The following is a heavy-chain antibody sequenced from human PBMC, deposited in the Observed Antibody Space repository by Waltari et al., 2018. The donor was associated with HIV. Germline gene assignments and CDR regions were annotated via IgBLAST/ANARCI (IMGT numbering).Heavy chain of an antibody. CDR2: IIPKGGAT. Sequence: QVQLLQSGPEVKSPGASVKVACTTSGYTFNDKYIHWVRQAPGQGLEWMGRIIPKGGATIYAQSFQGRVTLTRDSSTSTARVELKSLRSDDTAVYFCATDGGHHDLDYWGRGTLVTVSP. CDR1: GYTFNDKY. D-gene: IGHD3-3*01. J-gene: IGHJ4*02. V-gene: IGHV1-46*02. CDR3: ATDGGHHDLDY.